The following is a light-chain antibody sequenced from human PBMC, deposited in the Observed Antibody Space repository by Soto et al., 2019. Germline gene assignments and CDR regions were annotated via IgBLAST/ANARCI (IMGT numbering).Light chain of an antibody. V-gene: IGLV2-14*01. CDR2: EVS. CDR3: SSYTSSSTWV. Sequence: QCVLTQPASVSGSPGQSITISCTGTNYNIGGYNYVSWYQQHPGKAPKLMIYEVSNRPSGVSNRFSGSKSGNTASLTISGLQAEDEADYYCSSYTSSSTWVFGGGTQLTVL. CDR1: NYNIGGYNY. J-gene: IGLJ3*02.